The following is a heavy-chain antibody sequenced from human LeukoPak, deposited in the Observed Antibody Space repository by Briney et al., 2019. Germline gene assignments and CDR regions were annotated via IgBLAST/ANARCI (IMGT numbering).Heavy chain of an antibody. CDR3: AKGQGVVGATDFGY. CDR2: ISSGGPTT. D-gene: IGHD1-26*01. Sequence: GGTLRLSCAASGFTSSSYGMSWVRQTPGKGLEWVSTISSGGPTTYYADSVKGRFTISRDDSKNTLYLQMNTLRAEDTAVYYCAKGQGVVGATDFGYWGQGTLVTVSS. J-gene: IGHJ4*02. V-gene: IGHV3-23*01. CDR1: GFTSSSYG.